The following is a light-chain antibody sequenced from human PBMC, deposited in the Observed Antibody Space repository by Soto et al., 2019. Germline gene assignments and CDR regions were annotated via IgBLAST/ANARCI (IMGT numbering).Light chain of an antibody. J-gene: IGKJ1*01. CDR3: KQYNNWPPWT. CDR1: QSVSSN. Sequence: EIVMTQSPATLSVSPGERATLSCRASQSVSSNLAWYQQKPGQAPRLLIYGASTRATGIPARFSGSGSGTEFTLTISSLQSEDFAVYYCKQYNNWPPWTVGQVTKVDIK. V-gene: IGKV3-15*01. CDR2: GAS.